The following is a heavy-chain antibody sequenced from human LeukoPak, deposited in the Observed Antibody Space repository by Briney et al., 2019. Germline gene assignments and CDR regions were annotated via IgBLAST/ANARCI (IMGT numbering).Heavy chain of an antibody. Sequence: PGGSLRLSCAASGFTFITYAMSWVRQAPGKGLEWVSGISGRGGSTYYADSVKGRFTISRDNSKNTLYLQMNSPRAEDTAVYYCAKVVTGGLVDDAFDLWGQGTMVTVSS. CDR1: GFTFITYA. J-gene: IGHJ3*01. CDR3: AKVVTGGLVDDAFDL. CDR2: ISGRGGST. D-gene: IGHD3/OR15-3a*01. V-gene: IGHV3-23*01.